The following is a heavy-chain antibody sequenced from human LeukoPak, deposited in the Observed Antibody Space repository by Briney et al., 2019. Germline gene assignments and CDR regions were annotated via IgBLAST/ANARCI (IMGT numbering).Heavy chain of an antibody. D-gene: IGHD3-10*01. V-gene: IGHV4-4*02. Sequence: SETLSLTCAVSGGSISSSNWWSWVRQPPGKGLEWIGEIYHSGSTNYNPSLKSRVTISVDKSKNQFSLKLSSVTAADTAVYYCASSGSTGRWFDPWGQGTLVTVSS. J-gene: IGHJ5*02. CDR2: IYHSGST. CDR3: ASSGSTGRWFDP. CDR1: GGSISSSNW.